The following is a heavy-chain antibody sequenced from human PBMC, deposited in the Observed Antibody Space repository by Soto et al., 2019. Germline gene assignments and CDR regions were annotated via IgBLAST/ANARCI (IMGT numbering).Heavy chain of an antibody. Sequence: ASVKVSCKVSGYTLTELSMHWVRQAPGKGLEWMGGFDPEDGETIYAQKFQGRVTMTEDTSTDTAYMELSSLRSEDTAVYYCATGRADSLILPGRRGYSYGYPGAFDIWGQGTMVTVSS. CDR1: GYTLTELS. V-gene: IGHV1-24*01. CDR3: ATGRADSLILPGRRGYSYGYPGAFDI. D-gene: IGHD5-18*01. J-gene: IGHJ3*02. CDR2: FDPEDGET.